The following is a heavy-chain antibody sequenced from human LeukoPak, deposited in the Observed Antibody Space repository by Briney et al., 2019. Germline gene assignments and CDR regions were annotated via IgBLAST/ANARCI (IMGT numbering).Heavy chain of an antibody. CDR1: GFTVSSNY. D-gene: IGHD3-9*01. CDR3: ASELRYFDWLPTPYGMDV. V-gene: IGHV3-53*01. CDR2: IYSGGST. J-gene: IGHJ6*02. Sequence: GGSLRLSCAASGFTVSSNYMSWVRQAPGKGLEWVSVIYSGGSTYYADSVKGRFTISRDNSKNTLYLQMNSLRAGDTAVYYCASELRYFDWLPTPYGMDVWGQGTTATVSS.